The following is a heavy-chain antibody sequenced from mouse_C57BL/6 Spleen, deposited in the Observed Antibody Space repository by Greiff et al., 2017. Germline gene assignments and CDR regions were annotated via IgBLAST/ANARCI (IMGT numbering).Heavy chain of an antibody. J-gene: IGHJ2*01. CDR2: IDPETGGT. V-gene: IGHV1-15*01. CDR1: GYTFTDYE. D-gene: IGHD4-1*01. Sequence: QVQLKQSGAELVRPGASVTLSCKASGYTFTDYEMHWVKQTPVHGLEWIGAIDPETGGTAYNQKFKGKAILTADKSSSTAYMELRSLTSEDSAVYYCTRWDWLWGQGTTLTVSS. CDR3: TRWDWL.